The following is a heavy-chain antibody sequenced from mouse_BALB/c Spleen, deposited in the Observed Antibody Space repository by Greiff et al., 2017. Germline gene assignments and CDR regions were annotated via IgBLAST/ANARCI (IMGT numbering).Heavy chain of an antibody. CDR1: GDSFTSGY. V-gene: IGHV3-8*02. CDR3: EKTVVARRGFDY. CDR2: ISYSGST. J-gene: IGHJ2*01. D-gene: IGHD1-1*01. Sequence: VQLKESGPSLVKPSQTLSLTCSVTGDSFTSGYWNWIRKFPGNKLEYMGYISYSGSTYYNPSLKSRISITRDTSKNQYYLQLNSVTTEDTATYYCEKTVVARRGFDYWGQGTTLTVSS.